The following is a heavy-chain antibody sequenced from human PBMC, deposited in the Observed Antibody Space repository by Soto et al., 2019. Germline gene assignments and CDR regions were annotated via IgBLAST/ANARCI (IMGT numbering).Heavy chain of an antibody. CDR1: GFTFSSYG. CDR2: ISYDGSNK. CDR3: AKDFQGYCSGGSCSSGHDY. V-gene: IGHV3-30*18. J-gene: IGHJ4*02. Sequence: PGGSLRLSCAASGFTFSSYGMHWVRQAPGKRLEWVAVISYDGSNKYYADSVKGRFTISRDNSKNTLYLQMNSLRAEDTAVYYCAKDFQGYCSGGSCSSGHDYWGQGXLVTVHS. D-gene: IGHD2-15*01.